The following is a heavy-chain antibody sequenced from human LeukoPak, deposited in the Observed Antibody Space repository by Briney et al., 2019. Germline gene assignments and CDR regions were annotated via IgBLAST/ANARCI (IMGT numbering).Heavy chain of an antibody. CDR3: ARAGISWIQLWLHPYYYGMDV. J-gene: IGHJ6*02. CDR2: ISAYNGNT. D-gene: IGHD5-18*01. V-gene: IGHV1-18*01. Sequence: ASVKVSCKASGYTFTSYGISWMRQAPGQGLEWMGWISAYNGNTNYAQKLRGRVTMTTDTSTSTAYMEPRSLRSDDTAVDYCARAGISWIQLWLHPYYYGMDVWGQGTTVTVSS. CDR1: GYTFTSYG.